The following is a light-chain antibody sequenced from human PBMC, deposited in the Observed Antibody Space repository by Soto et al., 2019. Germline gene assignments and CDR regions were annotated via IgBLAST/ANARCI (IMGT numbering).Light chain of an antibody. CDR2: AAS. CDR1: QGISSY. Sequence: AIRMTQAPSSFPASTGDRVTITCRASQGISSYLAWYQQKPGKAPKLLIYAASTLQSGVPSRFSGSGSGTDFTLTISCLQSEDFAVYYCHHYDNWQWTFGQGTKVDIK. J-gene: IGKJ1*01. V-gene: IGKV1-8*01. CDR3: HHYDNWQWT.